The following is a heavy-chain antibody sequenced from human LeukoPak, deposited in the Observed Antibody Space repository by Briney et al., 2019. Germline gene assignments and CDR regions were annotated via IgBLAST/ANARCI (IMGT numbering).Heavy chain of an antibody. Sequence: PSETLSLTCTVSGGSISSYYWGWIRHPPGKGLEWIGSIYYSGSTYYNPSLKSRVTISVDTSKNQFSLKLSSVTAADTAVYYCARRYYSSGCFDYWGQGTLVTVSS. CDR3: ARRYYSSGCFDY. D-gene: IGHD6-19*01. CDR1: GGSISSYY. CDR2: IYYSGST. J-gene: IGHJ4*02. V-gene: IGHV4-39*01.